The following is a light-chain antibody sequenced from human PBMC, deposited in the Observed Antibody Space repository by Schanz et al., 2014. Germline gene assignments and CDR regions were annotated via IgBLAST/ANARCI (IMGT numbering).Light chain of an antibody. V-gene: IGLV2-8*01. CDR1: SIYKY. CDR2: EVT. J-gene: IGLJ2*01. Sequence: QSALTQPPSASGSPGQSVTISCTGSSIYKYVSWYQQHPGKAPKLMIYEVTERPSGVPDRFSGSKSVNTASLAITGLQAEDEADYYCQSYDSSLSGSGVFGGGTKLTVL. CDR3: QSYDSSLSGSGV.